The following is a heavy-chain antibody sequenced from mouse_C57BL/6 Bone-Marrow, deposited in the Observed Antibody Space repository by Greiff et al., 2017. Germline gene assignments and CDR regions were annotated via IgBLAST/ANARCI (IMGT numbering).Heavy chain of an antibody. CDR2: INPYNGGT. V-gene: IGHV1-19*01. Sequence: VQLKQSGPVLVKPGASVKMSCKASGYTFPDYYMNWVKQSHGKSLEWIGVINPYNGGTSYNQKFKGKATLTVDKSSSTAYMELNSLTSEDSAVYYCARWGTTVGATDLYAMDYWGQGTSVTDSS. CDR1: GYTFPDYY. CDR3: ARWGTTVGATDLYAMDY. J-gene: IGHJ4*01. D-gene: IGHD1-1*01.